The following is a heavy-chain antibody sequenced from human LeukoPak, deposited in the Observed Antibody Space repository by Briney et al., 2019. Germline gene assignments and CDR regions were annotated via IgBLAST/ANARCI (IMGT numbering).Heavy chain of an antibody. Sequence: GGSLRLSCAASGFTFSSYAMSWVRQAPGKGLEWVLAISGSGGSTYYADSVKGRFTISRDNSKNTLYLQMNSLGAEDTAVYYCAKGMEQWLVTELDYWGQGTLVTVSS. CDR3: AKGMEQWLVTELDY. CDR2: ISGSGGST. CDR1: GFTFSSYA. J-gene: IGHJ4*02. D-gene: IGHD6-19*01. V-gene: IGHV3-23*01.